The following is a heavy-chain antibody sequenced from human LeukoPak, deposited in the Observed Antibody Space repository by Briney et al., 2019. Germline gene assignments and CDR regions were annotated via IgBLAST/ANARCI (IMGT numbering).Heavy chain of an antibody. CDR3: ARFSSFDAFDI. CDR2: ISSSGSTI. CDR1: GFTFSDYY. D-gene: IGHD6-6*01. J-gene: IGHJ3*02. Sequence: GGSLRLSCAASGFTFSDYYMSWIRQAPGKGLEWVSYISSSGSTIYYADSVKGRFTISRDNSKNTLYLQMNSLRAEDTAVYYCARFSSFDAFDIWGQGTMVTVSS. V-gene: IGHV3-11*04.